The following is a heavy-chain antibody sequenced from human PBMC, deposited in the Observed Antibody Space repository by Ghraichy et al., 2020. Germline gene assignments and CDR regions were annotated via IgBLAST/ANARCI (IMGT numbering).Heavy chain of an antibody. CDR2: INHSGST. CDR3: ARGRALGWFDP. CDR1: GGSFSGYY. J-gene: IGHJ5*02. Sequence: SETLSLTCAVYGGSFSGYYWSWIRQPPGKGLEWIGEINHSGSTNYNPSLKSRVTISVDTSKNQFSLKLSSVTAADTAVYYCARGRALGWFDPWGQGTLVTVSS. V-gene: IGHV4-34*01.